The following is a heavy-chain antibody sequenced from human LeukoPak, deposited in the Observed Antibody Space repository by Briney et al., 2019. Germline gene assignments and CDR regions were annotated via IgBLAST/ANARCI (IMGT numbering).Heavy chain of an antibody. V-gene: IGHV3-33*01. Sequence: PGRSLRLSCAASGFTFSSYGMHWVRQAPGKGLEWVAVIWYDGSNKYYADSVKGRFTISRDNSKNTLYLQMNSLRAEDMAVYYCARTDVLLSGMDVWGQGTTVTVSS. CDR1: GFTFSSYG. D-gene: IGHD3-10*01. CDR2: IWYDGSNK. CDR3: ARTDVLLSGMDV. J-gene: IGHJ6*02.